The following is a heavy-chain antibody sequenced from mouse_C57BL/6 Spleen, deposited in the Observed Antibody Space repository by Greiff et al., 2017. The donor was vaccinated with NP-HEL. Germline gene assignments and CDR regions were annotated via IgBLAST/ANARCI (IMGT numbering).Heavy chain of an antibody. Sequence: DVMLVESGGGLVQPGGSLSLSCAASGFTFTDYYMSWVRQPPGKALEWLGFIRNKANGYTTEYSASVKGRFTISSDNSQSILYLQMNALRAEDSATYYCARYHYLDVWGTGTTVTVSS. J-gene: IGHJ1*03. CDR1: GFTFTDYY. CDR2: IRNKANGYTT. V-gene: IGHV7-3*01. CDR3: ARYHYLDV.